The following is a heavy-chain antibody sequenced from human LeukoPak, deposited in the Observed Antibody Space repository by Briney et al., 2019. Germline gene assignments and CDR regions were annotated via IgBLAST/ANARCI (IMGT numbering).Heavy chain of an antibody. CDR2: IIPNSGGT. Sequence: PTASVQISCQASGFLFTCYYMHWVRPAPGQGLEWRGWIIPNSGGTNYAQKFQGRVTMTRDTAISTAYMELSRLRSDDTAVYYCARFLIAAAGRYFDFWGRGTLVTVSS. D-gene: IGHD6-13*01. J-gene: IGHJ4*02. CDR1: GFLFTCYY. V-gene: IGHV1-2*02. CDR3: ARFLIAAAGRYFDF.